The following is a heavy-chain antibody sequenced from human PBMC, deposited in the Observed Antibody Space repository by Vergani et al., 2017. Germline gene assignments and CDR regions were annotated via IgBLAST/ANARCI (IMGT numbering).Heavy chain of an antibody. J-gene: IGHJ6*02. Sequence: EVQLVESGGGLVKPGGSLRLSCAASGFTFSSYSMNWVRQAPGKGLEWVSSISSSSSYIYYADSVKGRFTISRDNAKNSLYLQMNSLRAEDTAVYYCARAPCCSSTSCYLGYYYYGMDVWGQGTTVTVSS. CDR1: GFTFSSYS. CDR2: ISSSSSYI. CDR3: ARAPCCSSTSCYLGYYYYGMDV. V-gene: IGHV3-21*01. D-gene: IGHD2-2*01.